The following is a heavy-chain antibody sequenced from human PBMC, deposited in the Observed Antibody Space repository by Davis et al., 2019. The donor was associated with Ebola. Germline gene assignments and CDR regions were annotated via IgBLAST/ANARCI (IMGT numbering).Heavy chain of an antibody. J-gene: IGHJ5*02. D-gene: IGHD2-2*01. CDR2: IYYSGST. CDR1: GGSISSGGYY. Sequence: LRLSCTVSGGSISSGGYYWSWIRQHPGKGLEWIGYIYYSGSTYYNPSLKSRVTISVDTSKNQFSLKLSSVTAADTAVYYCARAYQLLWGGWFDPWGQGTLVTVSS. V-gene: IGHV4-31*03. CDR3: ARAYQLLWGGWFDP.